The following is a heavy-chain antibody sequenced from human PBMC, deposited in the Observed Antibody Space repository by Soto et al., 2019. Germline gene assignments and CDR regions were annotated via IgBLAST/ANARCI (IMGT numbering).Heavy chain of an antibody. D-gene: IGHD2-2*01. CDR2: ISGSGGST. V-gene: IGHV3-23*01. CDR3: AKARGSRTPAPGTY. Sequence: LRLSCAASGFTFSSYAMSWVRQAPGKGLEWVSAISGSGGSTYYADSVKGRFTISRDNSKNTLYLQMNSLRAEDTAVYYCAKARGSRTPAPGTYWGQGILVTVSS. J-gene: IGHJ4*02. CDR1: GFTFSSYA.